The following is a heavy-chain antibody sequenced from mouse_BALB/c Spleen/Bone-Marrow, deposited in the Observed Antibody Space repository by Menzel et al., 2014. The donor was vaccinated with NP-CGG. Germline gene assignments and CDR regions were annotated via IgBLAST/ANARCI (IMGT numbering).Heavy chain of an antibody. J-gene: IGHJ2*01. CDR3: ARGTGYYLDY. D-gene: IGHD3-3*01. V-gene: IGHV3-8*02. CDR1: GDSITNAY. CDR2: ISYSGNT. Sequence: VHVKQSGPSLVKPSQTLSLTCSVTGDSITNAYWNWIRKFPGNKIDYMGYISYSGNTYYNPSLKSRISITRDTSKNQFYLQLNSVTTEDTATYFGARGTGYYLDYWGQGTTLTVSS.